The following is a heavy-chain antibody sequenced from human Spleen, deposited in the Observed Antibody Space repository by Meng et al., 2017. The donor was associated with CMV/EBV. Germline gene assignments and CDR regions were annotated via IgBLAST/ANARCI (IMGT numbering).Heavy chain of an antibody. J-gene: IGHJ4*02. CDR3: ATYYYDSSGYYCFDY. V-gene: IGHV4-30-4*08. D-gene: IGHD3-22*01. CDR2: IYYSGST. CDR1: GGSISSGDYY. Sequence: QREESGPGLGKPSQTLSPTCTFSGGSISSGDYYWSWIRQPPGKGLEWIGYIYYSGSTYYNPSLKSRVTISVDTSKNQFSLKLSSVTAADTAVYYCATYYYDSSGYYCFDYWGQGTLVTVSS.